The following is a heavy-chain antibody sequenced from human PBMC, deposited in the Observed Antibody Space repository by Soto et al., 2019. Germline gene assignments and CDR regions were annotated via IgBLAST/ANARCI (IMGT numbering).Heavy chain of an antibody. J-gene: IGHJ6*01. V-gene: IGHV4-59*01. CDR3: ARAETYYYYGMDV. Sequence: SETLSLTCTVSGGSISSYYWSWIRQPPGKGLEWIGYIYYSGSTNYNPSLKSRVTISVDTSKNQFSLKLSSVTAADTAVYYCARAETYYYYGMDVWGQGTTVTVSS. CDR1: GGSISSYY. CDR2: IYYSGST.